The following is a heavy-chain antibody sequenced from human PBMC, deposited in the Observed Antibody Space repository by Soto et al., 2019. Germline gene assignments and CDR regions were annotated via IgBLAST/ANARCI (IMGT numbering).Heavy chain of an antibody. D-gene: IGHD3-16*01. Sequence: PGGSLRLSCAASGFTFSGSAMHWVRQASGKGLEWVGRIRSKANSYATAYAASVKGRFTISRDDSKNTAYLQMNSLKTEDTAVYYCMTWGVAPDYWGQGTLVTVSS. V-gene: IGHV3-73*01. CDR1: GFTFSGSA. J-gene: IGHJ4*02. CDR3: MTWGVAPDY. CDR2: IRSKANSYAT.